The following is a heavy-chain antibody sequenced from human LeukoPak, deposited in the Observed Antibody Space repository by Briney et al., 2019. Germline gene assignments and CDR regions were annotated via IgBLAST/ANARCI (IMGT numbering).Heavy chain of an antibody. J-gene: IGHJ4*02. CDR3: AIVSFGIGARY. Sequence: GGSLRLSCAASGFTFSSYAMSWVRQAPGKGLEWVSAISGSGDSTYYADSVKGRFTISRDNPKNTLYLQLNSLRGEDTAVYYCAIVSFGIGARYWGQGTLVTVSS. D-gene: IGHD6-6*01. V-gene: IGHV3-23*01. CDR1: GFTFSSYA. CDR2: ISGSGDST.